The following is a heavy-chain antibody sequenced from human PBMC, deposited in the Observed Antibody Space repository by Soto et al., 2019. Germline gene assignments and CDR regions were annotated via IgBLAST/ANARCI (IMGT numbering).Heavy chain of an antibody. CDR2: INPNSGGT. V-gene: IGHV1-2*02. J-gene: IGHJ4*02. D-gene: IGHD3-3*01. CDR1: GYTFTGYY. Sequence: ASVKVSCKASGYTFTGYYMHWVRQAPGQGLEWMGWINPNSGGTNYAQKFQGRVTMTRDTSISTAYMELSRLRSDDTAAYYCARGGFWSGYYTYYWGQGTLVTVSS. CDR3: ARGGFWSGYYTYY.